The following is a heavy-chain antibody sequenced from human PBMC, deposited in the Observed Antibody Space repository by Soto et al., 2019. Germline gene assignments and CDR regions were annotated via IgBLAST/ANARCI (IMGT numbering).Heavy chain of an antibody. Sequence: GGSLRLSCTASGFDVSSSYIIWVRQTPGKGLEWVSVIYSGGKTYYADSVKGRFTISRDSSKNTLFLQMNTLTAEDTAIYYCARDRAYSNSWTELRYWGQGT. CDR1: GFDVSSSY. J-gene: IGHJ4*02. CDR3: ARDRAYSNSWTELRY. CDR2: IYSGGKT. D-gene: IGHD3-16*01. V-gene: IGHV3-53*01.